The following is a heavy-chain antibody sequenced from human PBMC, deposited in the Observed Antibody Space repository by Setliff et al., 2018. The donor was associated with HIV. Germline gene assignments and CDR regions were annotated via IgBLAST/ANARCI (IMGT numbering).Heavy chain of an antibody. V-gene: IGHV4-4*08. CDR3: ARHSPSDY. CDR2: IYTTGST. J-gene: IGHJ4*02. CDR1: GDSISNYY. Sequence: PSETLSLTCTVSGDSISNYYWSWVRQPPGKGLEWIGYIYTTGSTNYNPSLKSRLTISVDTSKNQFSLKLSSVTAADTAVYYCARHSPSDYWGQGTLVTVSS.